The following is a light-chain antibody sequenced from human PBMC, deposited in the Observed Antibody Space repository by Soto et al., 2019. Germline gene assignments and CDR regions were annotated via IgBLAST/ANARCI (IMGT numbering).Light chain of an antibody. J-gene: IGLJ3*02. CDR3: GTWDSRLSVWV. CDR1: SSNIGNND. Sequence: QSVLTQPPSVSAAPGQKVIISCSGDSSNIGNNDISWYQQLPGTAPKLLIYDNNKRPSGIRDRFSGSKSGTSATLGITGLQTGDEADYYCGTWDSRLSVWVFGGGTKLTVL. V-gene: IGLV1-51*01. CDR2: DNN.